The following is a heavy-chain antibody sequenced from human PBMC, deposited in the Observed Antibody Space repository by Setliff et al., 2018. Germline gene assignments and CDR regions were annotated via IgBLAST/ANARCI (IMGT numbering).Heavy chain of an antibody. CDR2: ISSSGSTI. CDR1: GFTFSSYE. V-gene: IGHV3-48*03. D-gene: IGHD3-3*01. Sequence: GGSLRLSCAASGFTFSSYEMNWVRQAPGKGLEWVSYISSSGSTIYYADSVKGRFTISRDNAKNSLYLQMNSLRAEDTAVYYCARDTYTIFGVVPSEAHAFDIWGQGTMVTVSS. CDR3: ARDTYTIFGVVPSEAHAFDI. J-gene: IGHJ3*02.